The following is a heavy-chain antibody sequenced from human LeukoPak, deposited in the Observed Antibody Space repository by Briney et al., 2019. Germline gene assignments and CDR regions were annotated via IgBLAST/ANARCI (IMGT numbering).Heavy chain of an antibody. J-gene: IGHJ3*02. D-gene: IGHD4-23*01. V-gene: IGHV4-34*01. CDR2: INHSGST. CDR1: GGSFSGYY. CDR3: ARGDAVVTPTGAFDI. Sequence: PSETLSLTCAVYGGSFSGYYWSWIRQPPGKGLEWIGEINHSGSTNYNPSLKSRVTISVDTSKNQFSLKLSSVTAADTAVYYCARGDAVVTPTGAFDIWGQGTMVTVSS.